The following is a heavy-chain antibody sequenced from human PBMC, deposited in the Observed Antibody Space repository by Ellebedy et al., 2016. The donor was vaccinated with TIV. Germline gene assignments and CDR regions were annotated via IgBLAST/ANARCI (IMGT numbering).Heavy chain of an antibody. D-gene: IGHD3-3*01. CDR3: ARHVQMEWLLSPVYGMDV. CDR2: IYYSGST. J-gene: IGHJ6*02. Sequence: MPSETLSLTCTVSGGSISSYYWTWIRQPPGKGLEWIGYIYYSGSTNYSPSLKSRVTISVDTSKNQFSLKLSSVTAADTAVYYCARHVQMEWLLSPVYGMDVWGQGTTVTVSS. CDR1: GGSISSYY. V-gene: IGHV4-59*08.